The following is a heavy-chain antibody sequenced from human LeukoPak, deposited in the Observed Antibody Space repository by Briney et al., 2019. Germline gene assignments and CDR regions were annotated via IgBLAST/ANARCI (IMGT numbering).Heavy chain of an antibody. CDR1: GYTFTSYG. J-gene: IGHJ5*02. Sequence: ASVKVSCKASGYTFTSYGISWVRQAPGQGLEWMGWISAYNGHTNYAQKLQGRVTMTTDTSTSTAYMELRSLRSDDTAVYYCATGRYGDAYYDILTGYYRNNWFDPWGQGTLVTVSS. D-gene: IGHD3-9*01. CDR3: ATGRYGDAYYDILTGYYRNNWFDP. V-gene: IGHV1-18*01. CDR2: ISAYNGHT.